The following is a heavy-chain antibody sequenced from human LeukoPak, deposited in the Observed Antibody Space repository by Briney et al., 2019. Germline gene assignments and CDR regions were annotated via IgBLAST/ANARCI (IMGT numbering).Heavy chain of an antibody. CDR2: ISSRSSYT. Sequence: GGSLRLSCAASGFTFSDYYMSWIRQAPGKGLEWVSYISSRSSYTKYADSVKGRLTISRDNAKNSLYLQMNSLRAEDTAVYYCARNYYYGSSGYYYPYYGMDVWGQGTTVTVSS. J-gene: IGHJ6*02. CDR1: GFTFSDYY. V-gene: IGHV3-11*03. D-gene: IGHD3-22*01. CDR3: ARNYYYGSSGYYYPYYGMDV.